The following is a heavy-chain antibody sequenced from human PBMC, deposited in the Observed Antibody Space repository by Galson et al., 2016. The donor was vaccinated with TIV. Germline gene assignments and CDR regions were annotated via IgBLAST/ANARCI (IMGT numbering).Heavy chain of an antibody. CDR3: ARGRGPSYYDTNGNQTPPLGY. CDR1: GYTFTVYD. J-gene: IGHJ4*02. D-gene: IGHD3-22*01. Sequence: SVKVSCKASGYTFTVYDIHWVRQATGHGLEWMGWMNPNSGDPGYAQTLQGRLTMTSNTSISTAYMELRSLGSEDTAVYYSARGRGPSYYDTNGNQTPPLGYWGQGTLVAVSS. V-gene: IGHV1-8*01. CDR2: MNPNSGDP.